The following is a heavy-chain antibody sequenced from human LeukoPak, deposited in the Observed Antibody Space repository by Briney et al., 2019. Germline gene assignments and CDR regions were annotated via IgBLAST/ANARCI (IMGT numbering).Heavy chain of an antibody. Sequence: SQTLSLTCAISGDSVSSNSAAWNWLRQSPSRGLEWLGRTYYRSKWYYDYAPSVKSRTSINPDTSKNQFSLQLNSVTPEDTAVYYCARYDGIGLDALDVWGRGTLVTVSS. CDR3: ARYDGIGLDALDV. J-gene: IGHJ3*01. CDR1: GDSVSSNSAA. CDR2: TYYRSKWYY. D-gene: IGHD3-22*01. V-gene: IGHV6-1*01.